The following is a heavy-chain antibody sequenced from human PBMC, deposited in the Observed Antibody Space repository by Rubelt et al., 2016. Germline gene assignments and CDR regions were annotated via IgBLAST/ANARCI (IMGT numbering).Heavy chain of an antibody. CDR2: ISYDRSNE. V-gene: IGHV3-30*03. Sequence: EARGGLVQPGGSLRLSCVASGFTVSSVWMHWVRQAPGQGLEWVAVISYDRSNEYYADSVKGRFTISRDNSMNTVYLQMNSLRTEDTAVYYCARDISLDYWGQGTLVTVSS. J-gene: IGHJ4*02. D-gene: IGHD3-3*02. CDR3: ARDISLDY. CDR1: GFTVSSVW.